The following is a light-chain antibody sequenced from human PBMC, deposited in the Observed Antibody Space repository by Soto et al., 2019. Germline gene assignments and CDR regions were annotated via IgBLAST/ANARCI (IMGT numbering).Light chain of an antibody. J-gene: IGKJ1*01. CDR2: GAS. V-gene: IGKV3-20*01. CDR3: QQYVTSPGT. CDR1: QSVDSY. Sequence: EIVLTQSPATLSLSPGERATLSCRASQSVDSYLAWYQQKVGQAPRLLIYGASSRATGIPDRFSGSGSGTDFTLTISRLEPEDFAVYYCQQYVTSPGTFGQGTKVEIK.